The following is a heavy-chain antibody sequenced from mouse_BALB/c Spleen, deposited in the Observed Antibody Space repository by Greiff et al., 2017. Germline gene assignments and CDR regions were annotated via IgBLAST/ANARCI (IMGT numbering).Heavy chain of an antibody. D-gene: IGHD2-3*01. Sequence: VKVVESGPGLVAPSQSLSITCTVSGFSLTSYGVHWVRQPPGKGLEWLGVIWAGGSTNYNSALMSRLSISKDNSKSQVFLKMNSLQTDDTAMYYCARDRDDGYYVAYWGQGTLVTVSA. CDR3: ARDRDDGYYVAY. V-gene: IGHV2-9*02. J-gene: IGHJ3*01. CDR2: IWAGGST. CDR1: GFSLTSYG.